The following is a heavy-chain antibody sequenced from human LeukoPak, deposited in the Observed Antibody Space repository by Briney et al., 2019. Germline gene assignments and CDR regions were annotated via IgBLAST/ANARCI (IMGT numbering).Heavy chain of an antibody. CDR3: AREYSSSWYSFDY. D-gene: IGHD6-13*01. V-gene: IGHV1-18*01. J-gene: IGHJ4*02. Sequence: ASVKVSCKASGYTFTSYGISWVRQAPGQGLEWMGWISAYNGNTNYAQKLQARVTMTKDPSTSTASMELRSLRSDDTAVYYCAREYSSSWYSFDYWGPGKPVTVSS. CDR1: GYTFTSYG. CDR2: ISAYNGNT.